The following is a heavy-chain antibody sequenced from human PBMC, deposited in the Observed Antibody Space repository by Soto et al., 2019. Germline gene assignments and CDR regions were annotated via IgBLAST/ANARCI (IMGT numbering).Heavy chain of an antibody. CDR2: IYHSGST. J-gene: IGHJ4*02. CDR3: ARVQRITIFGVVIRYYFDY. CDR1: GYSISSGYY. V-gene: IGHV4-38-2*01. D-gene: IGHD3-3*01. Sequence: ASETLSLTCAVSGYSISSGYYWGWIRQPPGKGLEWIGSIYHSGSTYYNPSLKSRVTISVDTSKNQFSLKLSSVTAADTAVYYCARVQRITIFGVVIRYYFDYWGQGTLVTVSS.